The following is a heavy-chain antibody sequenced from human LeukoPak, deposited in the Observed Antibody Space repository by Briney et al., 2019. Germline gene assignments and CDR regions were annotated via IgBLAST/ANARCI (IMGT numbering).Heavy chain of an antibody. D-gene: IGHD5-12*01. Sequence: GESLKISCKGSGYSFTSYWIGWVRQMPGKGLEWMGIIYPGDSDTRHSPSFQGQVTISADKSISTAHLQWSSLKASDTAMYYCARQPASGYDEGNYWGQGTLVTVSS. J-gene: IGHJ4*02. V-gene: IGHV5-51*01. CDR3: ARQPASGYDEGNY. CDR2: IYPGDSDT. CDR1: GYSFTSYW.